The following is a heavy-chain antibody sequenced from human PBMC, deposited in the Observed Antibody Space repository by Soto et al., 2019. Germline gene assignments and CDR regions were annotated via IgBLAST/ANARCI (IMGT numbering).Heavy chain of an antibody. Sequence: PPETLSLTCAVYGGSFSGYYWSWIRQPPGKGLEWIGEINHSGSTNYNPSLKSRVTISVDTSKNQFSLKLSSVTAADTAVYYCARVQSRYNWNHKLDYWGQGTLVTVSS. CDR3: ARVQSRYNWNHKLDY. CDR1: GGSFSGYY. V-gene: IGHV4-34*01. CDR2: INHSGST. J-gene: IGHJ4*02. D-gene: IGHD1-20*01.